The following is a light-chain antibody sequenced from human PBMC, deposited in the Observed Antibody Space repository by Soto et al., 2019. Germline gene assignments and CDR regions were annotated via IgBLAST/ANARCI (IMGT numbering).Light chain of an antibody. CDR1: SSNIGAGYD. CDR3: QSYDSRLSGYV. V-gene: IGLV1-40*01. J-gene: IGLJ1*01. CDR2: GNS. Sequence: QPVLTQPPSVSGAPGQRVTISCTGSSSNIGAGYDVHWYQQLPGTAPKLLIYGNSNRPSGVPDRFSGSKSGTSASLAITGLEAEDEAGYYCQSYDSRLSGYVFGTGTKVTVL.